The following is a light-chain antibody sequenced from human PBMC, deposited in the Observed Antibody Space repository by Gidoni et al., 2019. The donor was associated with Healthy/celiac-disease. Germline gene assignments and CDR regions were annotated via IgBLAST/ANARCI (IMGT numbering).Light chain of an antibody. Sequence: DIQMTQSPSSLSASVGDRVTITCRASQDISNYLAWYQQKPGKVPKLLIYAASTLQSGVPSRFSGSGSGTDFTLNISSLQPEDVATYYCQKYNSAPRTFXQXTKVEIK. CDR1: QDISNY. J-gene: IGKJ1*01. CDR2: AAS. V-gene: IGKV1-27*01. CDR3: QKYNSAPRT.